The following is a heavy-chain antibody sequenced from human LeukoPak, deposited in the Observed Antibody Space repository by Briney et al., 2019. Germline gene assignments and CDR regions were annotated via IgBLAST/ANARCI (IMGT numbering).Heavy chain of an antibody. CDR2: IRSKAYGGTT. Sequence: GGSLRLSCAASGFTFGDYAMSWFRQAPGKGLEWVGFIRSKAYGGTTEYAASVKGRFTISRDDSKSIAYLQMNSLKTEDTAVYYCAKGIVGATSPYWGQGTLVTVSS. J-gene: IGHJ4*02. D-gene: IGHD1-26*01. CDR3: AKGIVGATSPY. V-gene: IGHV3-49*03. CDR1: GFTFGDYA.